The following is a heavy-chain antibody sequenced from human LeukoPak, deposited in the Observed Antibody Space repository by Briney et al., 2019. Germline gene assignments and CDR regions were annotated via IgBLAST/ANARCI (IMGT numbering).Heavy chain of an antibody. Sequence: GGSLRLSCAASGFTVSSNYMSWVRQAPGKGLEWVSVIYSGGSTYYADSVKGRFTISRDNSMNTLYLQMNSLRAEDTALYYCARNYYDSSGYYYPAGYWGQGTLVTVSS. J-gene: IGHJ4*02. CDR3: ARNYYDSSGYYYPAGY. CDR1: GFTVSSNY. V-gene: IGHV3-53*01. CDR2: IYSGGST. D-gene: IGHD3-22*01.